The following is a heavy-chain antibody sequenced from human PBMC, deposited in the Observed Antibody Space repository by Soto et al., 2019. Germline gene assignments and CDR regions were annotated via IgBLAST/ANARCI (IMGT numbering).Heavy chain of an antibody. CDR1: GFTFSSYA. Sequence: GGSLRLSCAASGFTFSSYAMHWVRQAPGKGLEWVAVISYDGSNKYYADSVKGRFTISRDNSTNTLYLQMNSLRAEDTAVYYCARDQHIVVVISYYYYGMDVWGQGTTVPVSS. V-gene: IGHV3-30*04. CDR2: ISYDGSNK. D-gene: IGHD3-22*01. J-gene: IGHJ6*02. CDR3: ARDQHIVVVISYYYYGMDV.